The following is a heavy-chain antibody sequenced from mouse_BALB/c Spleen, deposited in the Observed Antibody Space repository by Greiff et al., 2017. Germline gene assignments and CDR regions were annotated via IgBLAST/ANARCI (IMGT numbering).Heavy chain of an antibody. CDR3: ARSNINYVASYAMDY. CDR1: GFTFSSFG. Sequence: EVKLMESGGGLVQPGGSRKLSCAASGFTFSSFGMHWVRQAPEKGLEWVAYISSGSSTIYYADTVKGRFTISRDNPKNTLFLQMTSLRSEDTAMYYCARSNINYVASYAMDYWGQGTSVTVSS. V-gene: IGHV5-17*02. D-gene: IGHD2-1*01. CDR2: ISSGSSTI. J-gene: IGHJ4*01.